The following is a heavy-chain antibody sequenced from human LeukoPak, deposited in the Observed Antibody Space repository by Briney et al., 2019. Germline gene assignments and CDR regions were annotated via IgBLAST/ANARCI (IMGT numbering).Heavy chain of an antibody. CDR2: IYSGGST. V-gene: IGHV3-53*01. J-gene: IGHJ6*02. CDR3: AREDQYDGMDV. D-gene: IGHD2/OR15-2a*01. CDR1: GFTFSTYS. Sequence: GGSLRLSCAASGFTFSTYSMNWVRQAPGKGLEWVSVIYSGGSTYYADSVKGRFTISRDNSKNTLYLQMNSLRAEDTAVYYCAREDQYDGMDVWGQGTTVTVSS.